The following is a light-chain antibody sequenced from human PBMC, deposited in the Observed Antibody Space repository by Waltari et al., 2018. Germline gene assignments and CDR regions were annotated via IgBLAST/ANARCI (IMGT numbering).Light chain of an antibody. J-gene: IGKJ4*01. CDR3: QQYNNWPGT. Sequence: SCRASQSVSSNLAWYQQKPGQAPMLLIYGASSRATGIPARFSGSGSGTEFTLTISSLQSEDFAVYYCQQYNNWPGTFGGGTKVEIK. CDR2: GAS. CDR1: QSVSSN. V-gene: IGKV3-15*01.